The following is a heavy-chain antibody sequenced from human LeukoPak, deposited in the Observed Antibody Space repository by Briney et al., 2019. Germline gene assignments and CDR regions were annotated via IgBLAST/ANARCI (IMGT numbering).Heavy chain of an antibody. CDR2: ISYDGSNK. D-gene: IGHD3-9*01. V-gene: IGHV3-30*04. CDR1: GFTFSSYA. Sequence: GASLRLSCAASGFTFSSYAMHWVRQAPGKGLEWVAVISYDGSNKYYADSVKGRFTISRDNSKNTLYLQMNSLRAEDTAVYYCARDPTWTGYDILTGYCDYWGQGTLVTVSS. CDR3: ARDPTWTGYDILTGYCDY. J-gene: IGHJ4*02.